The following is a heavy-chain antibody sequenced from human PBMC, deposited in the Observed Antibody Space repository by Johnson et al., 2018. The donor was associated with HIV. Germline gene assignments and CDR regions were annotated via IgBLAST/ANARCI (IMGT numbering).Heavy chain of an antibody. Sequence: VQLVESGGGLVQPGGSLRLSCAASGFTFSSYWMSWVRQAPGKGLEWVANIKHDGSEKYYVDSVKGRFTISRDNAKNSLYLQMNSLRAEDTAVYYCARDTYCSGGSCYSNAFDIWGQGTMVTVSS. D-gene: IGHD2-15*01. J-gene: IGHJ3*02. V-gene: IGHV3-7*01. CDR1: GFTFSSYW. CDR2: IKHDGSEK. CDR3: ARDTYCSGGSCYSNAFDI.